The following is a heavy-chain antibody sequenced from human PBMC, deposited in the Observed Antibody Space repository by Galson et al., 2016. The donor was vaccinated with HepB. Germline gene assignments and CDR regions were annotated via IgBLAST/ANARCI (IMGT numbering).Heavy chain of an antibody. CDR3: ARDLDSRWYIHFDP. Sequence: QSGAEVKKPGASVKVSCRASGYTFTDYGINWVRQAPGQGLEWLGWISPNNGNINYARKFGDRVSLTRDTSASTVYMELRSLRSDDTAVYFCARDLDSRWYIHFDPWGQGTLVTGSS. CDR1: GYTFTDYG. CDR2: ISPNNGNI. V-gene: IGHV1-18*01. D-gene: IGHD6-13*01. J-gene: IGHJ5*02.